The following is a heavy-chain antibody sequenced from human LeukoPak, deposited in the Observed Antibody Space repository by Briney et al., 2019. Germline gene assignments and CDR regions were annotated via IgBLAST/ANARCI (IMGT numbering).Heavy chain of an antibody. CDR2: IYYSGST. J-gene: IGHJ4*02. Sequence: SETLSLTCTVSGGSISSSSYYWGWIRQPPGKGLEWIGSIYYSGSTYYNPSLKSRVTISVDKSKNQFSLKLSSVTAADTAVYYCARDSYSSGWYRDYWGQGTLVTVSS. V-gene: IGHV4-39*07. CDR3: ARDSYSSGWYRDY. D-gene: IGHD6-19*01. CDR1: GGSISSSSYY.